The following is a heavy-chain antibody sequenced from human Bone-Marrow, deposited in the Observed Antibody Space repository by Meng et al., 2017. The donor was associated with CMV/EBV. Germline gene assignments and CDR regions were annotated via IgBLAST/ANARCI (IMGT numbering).Heavy chain of an antibody. J-gene: IGHJ5*02. CDR1: GYSISSGYY. Sequence: SETLSLTCTVSGYSISSGYYWGWIRQPPGKGLEWIGSIYHSGSTYYNPSLKSRVTISVDTSKNQFSLKLSSVTAADTAVYYCAREVFVVVPAAMKFWFDPWGQGPLVTVSS. CDR3: AREVFVVVPAAMKFWFDP. D-gene: IGHD2-2*01. CDR2: IYHSGST. V-gene: IGHV4-38-2*02.